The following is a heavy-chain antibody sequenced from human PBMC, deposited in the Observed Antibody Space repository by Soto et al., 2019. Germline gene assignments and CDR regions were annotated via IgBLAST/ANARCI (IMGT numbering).Heavy chain of an antibody. V-gene: IGHV5-51*01. CDR1: GYSFTSYW. CDR3: ARHPPSADYGDYADWFDP. J-gene: IGHJ5*02. D-gene: IGHD4-17*01. CDR2: IYPGDSDT. Sequence: GGSLRLSCKGSGYSFTSYWIGWVRQMPGKGLEWMGIIYPGDSDTRYSPSFQGQVTISADKSISTAYLQWSSLKASDTAMYYCARHPPSADYGDYADWFDPWGQGTLVTVSS.